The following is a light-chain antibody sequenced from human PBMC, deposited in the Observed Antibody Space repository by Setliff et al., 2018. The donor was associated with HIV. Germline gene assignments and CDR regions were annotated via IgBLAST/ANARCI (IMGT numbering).Light chain of an antibody. CDR3: AAWDDSLKAWM. J-gene: IGLJ3*02. CDR2: KNN. CDR1: RSNIGKNI. Sequence: QSALPQSPSASGTPGQRVTIFCSGGRSNIGKNIVNWYQQLPGTAPKLLIYKNNLRPSGVPDRFSASKSDTSASLAISGLQSEDEADYFCAAWDDSLKAWMFGGGTKVTVL. V-gene: IGLV1-44*01.